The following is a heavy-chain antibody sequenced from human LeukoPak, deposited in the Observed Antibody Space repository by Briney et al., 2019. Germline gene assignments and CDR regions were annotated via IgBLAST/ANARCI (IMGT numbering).Heavy chain of an antibody. V-gene: IGHV3-64*01. CDR2: ISSDGGSP. CDR3: ARGYCSGGRCQYYFDY. Sequence: PGGSLRLSCAASGFTFSSYAMHWVRQAPGQGLEYVSGISSDGGSPFHVNSVKGRFTISRDNSKDTLYLQMGSLRAEDMAVYYCARGYCSGGRCQYYFDYWGQGTLVTVSS. J-gene: IGHJ4*02. CDR1: GFTFSSYA. D-gene: IGHD2-15*01.